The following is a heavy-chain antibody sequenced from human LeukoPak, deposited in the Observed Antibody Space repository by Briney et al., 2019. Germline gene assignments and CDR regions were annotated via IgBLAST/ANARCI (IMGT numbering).Heavy chain of an antibody. J-gene: IGHJ4*02. D-gene: IGHD4-17*01. CDR3: ARANYGDLPDY. V-gene: IGHV3-7*01. CDR1: GFTFSSYC. Sequence: GGSLRLSCAASGFTFSSYCMSWVRQAPGKGLEWVANIKQDGSEKYYMDSVKGRFTISRDQVKNSLYLQMNSLRAEDTAVSYCARANYGDLPDYWGQGTLVTVSS. CDR2: IKQDGSEK.